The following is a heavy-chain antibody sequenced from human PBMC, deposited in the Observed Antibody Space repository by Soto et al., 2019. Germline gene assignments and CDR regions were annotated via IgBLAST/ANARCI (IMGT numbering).Heavy chain of an antibody. CDR3: ARDSGPAVAARYNWFDP. Sequence: SVKVSCKASGYTFTSYGISWVRQAPGQGLEWMGWISAYNGNTNYAQKLQGRVTMTTDTSTSTAYMELRSLRSDDTAVYYCARDSGPAVAARYNWFDPWGQGTLVTVSS. CDR1: GYTFTSYG. D-gene: IGHD2-15*01. J-gene: IGHJ5*02. V-gene: IGHV1-18*01. CDR2: ISAYNGNT.